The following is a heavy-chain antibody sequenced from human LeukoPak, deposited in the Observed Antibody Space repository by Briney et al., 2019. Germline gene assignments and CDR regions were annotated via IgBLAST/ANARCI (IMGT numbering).Heavy chain of an antibody. CDR1: RFTFSDYA. J-gene: IGHJ6*02. Sequence: GGSLRLSCAVSRFTFSDYAMHWVRQAPGKGLEWVAVISYDGSNKYYADSVKGRFTISRDNSQNTLYLQMNTLRAEDTAVYYCARDREATALSHYYGMDVWGQGTTVTVSS. V-gene: IGHV3-30-3*01. CDR2: ISYDGSNK. CDR3: ARDREATALSHYYGMDV. D-gene: IGHD5-24*01.